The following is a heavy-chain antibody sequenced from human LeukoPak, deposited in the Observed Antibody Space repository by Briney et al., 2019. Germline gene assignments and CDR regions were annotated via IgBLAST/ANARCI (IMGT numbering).Heavy chain of an antibody. J-gene: IGHJ4*02. CDR2: ISGSGGST. CDR3: AKAVDSRGYSSGWYY. V-gene: IGHV3-23*01. D-gene: IGHD6-19*01. CDR1: GITFSSYA. Sequence: GGSLRLSCAASGITFSSYAMSWVRQAPGKGLEWVSAISGSGGSTYYADSVKGRFTISRDNSKNTLYLQMNSLRAEDTAVYYCAKAVDSRGYSSGWYYWGQGTLVTVSS.